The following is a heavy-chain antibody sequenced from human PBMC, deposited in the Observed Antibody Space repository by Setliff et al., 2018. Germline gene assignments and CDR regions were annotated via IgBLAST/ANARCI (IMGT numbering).Heavy chain of an antibody. J-gene: IGHJ4*02. CDR1: GYALITFG. CDR2: MSPVYGIA. CDR3: VRGPGPSVVVAIPFDH. D-gene: IGHD5-12*01. V-gene: IGHV1-18*01. Sequence: VKVSCKTSGYALITFGMSWVRQAPGQGLEWMGWMSPVYGIANYARKFQGRVTLTADTSTTTAYLELTSLRYDDTAVYYCVRGPGPSVVVAIPFDHWGQGSLVTVSS.